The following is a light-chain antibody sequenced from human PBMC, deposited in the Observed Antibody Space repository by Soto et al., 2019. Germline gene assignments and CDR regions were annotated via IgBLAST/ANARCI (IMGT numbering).Light chain of an antibody. CDR1: QNIFSY. J-gene: IGKJ2*01. CDR3: QQYNNWPYT. Sequence: DIQMTQSPSSLSASVGDRVTITCRASQNIFSYLSWYQHKPGKAPKLLIYAASSLQSGVPSRFSGSGSGTDFALTISSLQPEDFAVYYCQQYNNWPYTFGQGTKVDIK. V-gene: IGKV1-39*01. CDR2: AAS.